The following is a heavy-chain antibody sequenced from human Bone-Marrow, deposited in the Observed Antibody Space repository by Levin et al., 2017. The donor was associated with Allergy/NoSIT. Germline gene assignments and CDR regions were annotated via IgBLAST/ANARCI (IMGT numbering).Heavy chain of an antibody. CDR3: AKDYSSPRLTSDAFDF. CDR1: GYISSNFW. Sequence: PGGSLRLSCKASGYISSNFWIGWVRQMPGKGLELMGIIYLGDSDTKYSPSFQGQVTMSADKSISTAYLQWRSLKASDTAMYYCAKDYSSPRLTSDAFDFWGQGTMVTVFS. J-gene: IGHJ3*01. CDR2: IYLGDSDT. D-gene: IGHD4-11*01. V-gene: IGHV5-51*01.